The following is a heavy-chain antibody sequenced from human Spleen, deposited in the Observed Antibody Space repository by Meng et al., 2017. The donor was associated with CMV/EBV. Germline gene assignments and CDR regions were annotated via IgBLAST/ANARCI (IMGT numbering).Heavy chain of an antibody. Sequence: SETLSLTCTVSGGSVSSGSYFWNWIRQPPGKGLEWISYMYYSGSTNYNPSLKSRVTISVDTSKNQFSLKLSSVTAADTAVYYCARGAYYDFWSGHYYYGMDVWGQGTTITVSS. CDR2: MYYSGST. D-gene: IGHD3-3*01. J-gene: IGHJ6*02. CDR3: ARGAYYDFWSGHYYYGMDV. CDR1: GGSVSSGSYF. V-gene: IGHV4-61*01.